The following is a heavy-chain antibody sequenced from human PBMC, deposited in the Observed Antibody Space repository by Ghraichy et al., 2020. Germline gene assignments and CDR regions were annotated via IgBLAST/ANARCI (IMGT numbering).Heavy chain of an antibody. D-gene: IGHD1-14*01. CDR1: GGSFSDHY. V-gene: IGHV4-34*01. CDR3: ARGGYGSPEYNFYGMDV. CDR2: INHSGST. Sequence: QTLSLTCAVYGGSFSDHYWSWIRQPPGKGLEWIGEINHSGSTNYNPSLKSRVTISVDTSKNQFSLKLTSVTAADTALYYCARGGYGSPEYNFYGMDVWGQGTTVTVSS. J-gene: IGHJ6*02.